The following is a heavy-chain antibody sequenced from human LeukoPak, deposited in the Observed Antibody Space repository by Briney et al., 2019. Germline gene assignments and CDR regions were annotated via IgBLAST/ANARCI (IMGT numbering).Heavy chain of an antibody. CDR3: ARGASPDF. CDR1: GGSISNYY. Sequence: SETLSLTCTVSGGSISNYYWSWIRQPPGKGLEWIGYIFYSGSTNYNPSLKSRVTMSLDTSKSHFSVKLSSVTAADTAVYYCARGASPDFWGQGTLVTVSS. CDR2: IFYSGST. V-gene: IGHV4-59*01. J-gene: IGHJ4*02.